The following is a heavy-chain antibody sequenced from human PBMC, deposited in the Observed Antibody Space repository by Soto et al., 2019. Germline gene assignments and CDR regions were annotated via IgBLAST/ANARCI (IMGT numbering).Heavy chain of an antibody. CDR1: GGSISSGGYY. CDR2: IYYSGST. Sequence: PSETLSLTCTVSGGSISSGGYYWSWIRQHPGKGLEWIGYIYYSGSTYYNPSLKSRVTISVDTSKNQFSLKLSSVTAADTAVYYCARGVIQLRNRCFDYWGQGTLVTVSS. CDR3: ARGVIQLRNRCFDY. J-gene: IGHJ4*02. D-gene: IGHD5-18*01. V-gene: IGHV4-31*03.